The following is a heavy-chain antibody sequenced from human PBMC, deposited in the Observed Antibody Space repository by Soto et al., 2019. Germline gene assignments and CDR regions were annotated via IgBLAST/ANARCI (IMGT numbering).Heavy chain of an antibody. D-gene: IGHD2-2*01. CDR1: GGSISSSSYY. CDR2: IYYSGST. V-gene: IGHV4-39*02. Sequence: QLQLQESGPGLVKPSETLSLTCTVSGGSISSSSYYWGWIRQPPGKGLEWIGRIYYSGSTYYNPSLKSRVTISVDTSKNQFSLKLSSVTAADTAVYYCARERIVVVPAAILDPWGQGTLVTVSS. CDR3: ARERIVVVPAAILDP. J-gene: IGHJ5*02.